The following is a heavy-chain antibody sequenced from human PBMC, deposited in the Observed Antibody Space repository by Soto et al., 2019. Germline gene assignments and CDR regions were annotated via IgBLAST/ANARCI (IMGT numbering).Heavy chain of an antibody. Sequence: QVPLVQSGAEVKKPGASVKVSCKASGYTFTGYYMHWVRQAPGQGLESMGWINPNSGGTNYAQKLQGWGTMTRDTSISTAYMELSRLRSDDTAVYYCATRPIAAAGTPLAYGMDVWGQGTTVTVSS. V-gene: IGHV1-2*04. CDR2: INPNSGGT. CDR3: ATRPIAAAGTPLAYGMDV. J-gene: IGHJ6*02. CDR1: GYTFTGYY. D-gene: IGHD6-13*01.